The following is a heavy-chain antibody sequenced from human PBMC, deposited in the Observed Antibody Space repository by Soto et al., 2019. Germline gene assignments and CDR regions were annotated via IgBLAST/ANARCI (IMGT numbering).Heavy chain of an antibody. CDR3: GKNSVGVHS. CDR1: GFTPSSSD. CDR2: IDGAGRIT. J-gene: IGHJ4*02. D-gene: IGHD3-16*01. Sequence: EVQLLESGGGFIHPGGSLRLSCAASGFTPSSSDMSWVRQGPGKGLEWVSTIDGAGRITYYADSVTGRFTISRDNSKNTLYLQRDSLGADDTAVYYCGKNSVGVHSWGQGALVTVS. V-gene: IGHV3-23*01.